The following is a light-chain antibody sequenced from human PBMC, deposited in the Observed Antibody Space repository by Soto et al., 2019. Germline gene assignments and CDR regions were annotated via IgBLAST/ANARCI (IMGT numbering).Light chain of an antibody. CDR1: TIDVDSSNY. J-gene: IGLJ1*01. CDR3: CSYATTFYV. CDR2: DVS. V-gene: IGLV2-11*01. Sequence: QSAHTQPRSVSGAPGRSVTISCTGPTIDVDSSNYFSWYQQHPGKAPKLMIYDVSERPSGVPDRFSGSKSGSTASLTISGLQAEDEADYYCCSYATTFYVFGSGTKVTVL.